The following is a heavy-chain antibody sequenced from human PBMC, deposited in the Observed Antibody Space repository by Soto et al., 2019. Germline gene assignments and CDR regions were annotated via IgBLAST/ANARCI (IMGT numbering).Heavy chain of an antibody. V-gene: IGHV3-72*01. J-gene: IGHJ4*02. CDR3: TRAPRSSGPYDF. CDR2: SRNKADSYTT. CDR1: GFTFSDHY. D-gene: IGHD3-22*01. Sequence: PGGSLRLSCAASGFTFSDHYMDWVHQAPGKGLEWVGRSRNKADSYTTEYAASVKDRFTISRDDSKNSLYLQMNSLKTEDTAVYYCTRAPRSSGPYDFWGQGTLVTVSS.